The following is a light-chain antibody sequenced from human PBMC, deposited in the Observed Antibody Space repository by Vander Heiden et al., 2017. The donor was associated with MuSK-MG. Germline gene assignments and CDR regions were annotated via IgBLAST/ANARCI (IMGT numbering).Light chain of an antibody. Sequence: DIHMTQSPSSLSASVGDTVTITCRASQDISNYLAWYQQRPGKVPKLLIYAASTLQLGVPFRFSGSGSGTDFTLTISSLQPEDVATYYCQKYNSAPLTFGGGTKVEIK. CDR3: QKYNSAPLT. J-gene: IGKJ4*01. V-gene: IGKV1-27*01. CDR1: QDISNY. CDR2: AAS.